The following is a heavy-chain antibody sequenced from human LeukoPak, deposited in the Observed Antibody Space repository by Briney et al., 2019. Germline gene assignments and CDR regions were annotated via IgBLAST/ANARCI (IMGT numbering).Heavy chain of an antibody. J-gene: IGHJ6*02. CDR3: ARDLGYCSSTSCYVNFYYYYGMDV. V-gene: IGHV3-66*02. Sequence: GGSLRLSCAASGFTFSSNYMSWVRQAPGKGLEWVSVIYSGGNTHYADSVKGRFTISRDNSKNTLYLQMNSLRAEDTAVYYCARDLGYCSSTSCYVNFYYYYGMDVWGQGTTVTVSS. D-gene: IGHD2-2*01. CDR1: GFTFSSNY. CDR2: IYSGGNT.